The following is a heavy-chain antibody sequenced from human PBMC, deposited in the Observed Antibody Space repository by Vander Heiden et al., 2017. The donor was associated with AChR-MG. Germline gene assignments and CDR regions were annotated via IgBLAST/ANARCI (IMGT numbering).Heavy chain of an antibody. Sequence: EVQLLESGGGLVHLGGSLRLSCAASGFPFRTSAISWVRQAPGKGLEWVSTLSYSGDSTYYADSVKGRSTISRDNSGNTMYLQIFNLRAEDTALYYCAKHGGSSVLVAGSTVDYWGQGTLVTVSS. CDR2: LSYSGDST. CDR3: AKHGGSSVLVAGSTVDY. D-gene: IGHD2-8*02. J-gene: IGHJ4*02. CDR1: GFPFRTSA. V-gene: IGHV3-23*01.